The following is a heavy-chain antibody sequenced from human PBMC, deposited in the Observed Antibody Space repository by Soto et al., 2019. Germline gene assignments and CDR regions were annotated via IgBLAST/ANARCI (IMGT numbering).Heavy chain of an antibody. Sequence: EVQLVESGGGLVRPGGSLRLSCAASGFSLSNYEMNWVRQAPGKGLEWVAYISSSAGTIYYADSVKGRFTISRDNAQNSLYLQMNSLSVEDTGAYYCARSRIASWGQGTLVTVSS. CDR1: GFSLSNYE. CDR2: ISSSAGTI. CDR3: ARSRIAS. J-gene: IGHJ5*02. V-gene: IGHV3-48*03.